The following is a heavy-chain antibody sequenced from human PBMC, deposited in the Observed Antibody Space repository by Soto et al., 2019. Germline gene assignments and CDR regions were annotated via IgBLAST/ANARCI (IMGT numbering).Heavy chain of an antibody. CDR2: INPKSGGT. V-gene: IGHV1-2*04. CDR1: GYSFTDYH. D-gene: IGHD2-8*01. Sequence: ASVKVSCKAYGYSFTDYHIHWVRQAPGQGLEWLGRINPKSGGTSTAQKFQGWVTMTTDTSISTASMELTRLTSDDTAIYYCARGDSTDCSNGVCSFFYNHDMDVWGQGTTVTVSS. J-gene: IGHJ6*02. CDR3: ARGDSTDCSNGVCSFFYNHDMDV.